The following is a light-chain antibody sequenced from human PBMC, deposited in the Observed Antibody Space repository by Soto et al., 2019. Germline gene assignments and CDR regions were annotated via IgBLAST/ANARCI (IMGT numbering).Light chain of an antibody. CDR2: GNS. Sequence: QSVLTQPPSVSGAPGQRVTISCTGSSSNIGAGYDVHWYQQLPGTAPKLLIYGNSNRPSGVPDRFSGSKSCTSASLAITGLQAEYEADYYCQSYDISLSGVVFGGGTKLTVL. J-gene: IGLJ2*01. CDR1: SSNIGAGYD. V-gene: IGLV1-40*01. CDR3: QSYDISLSGVV.